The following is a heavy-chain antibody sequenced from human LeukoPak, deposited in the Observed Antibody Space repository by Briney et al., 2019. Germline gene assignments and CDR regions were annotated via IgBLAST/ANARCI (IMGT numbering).Heavy chain of an antibody. J-gene: IGHJ4*02. CDR3: ARADYYDSSGYYSRPFDY. Sequence: GGSLRLSCAASGFTFSSYSMNWVRQAPGKGLEWVSSISSSSSYIYYADSVKGRFTISRDNAKNSLYLQMNSLRAEDTAVYYCARADYYDSSGYYSRPFDYWGQGTLVTVSS. CDR2: ISSSSSYI. V-gene: IGHV3-21*01. D-gene: IGHD3-22*01. CDR1: GFTFSSYS.